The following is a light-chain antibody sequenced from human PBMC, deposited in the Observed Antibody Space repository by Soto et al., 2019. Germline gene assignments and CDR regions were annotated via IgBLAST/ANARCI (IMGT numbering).Light chain of an antibody. V-gene: IGKV1-39*01. J-gene: IGKJ5*01. CDR1: QSISSY. CDR2: AAS. Sequence: DIQMTQSPSSLSAFVGDRVTITCRASQSISSYLNWYQQKPGKAPKVLIYAASSLQSGVPSRFSGSGSGTDFTLTISSLQPEDFATYYCQQSYSTPIAFGQGTRPEI. CDR3: QQSYSTPIA.